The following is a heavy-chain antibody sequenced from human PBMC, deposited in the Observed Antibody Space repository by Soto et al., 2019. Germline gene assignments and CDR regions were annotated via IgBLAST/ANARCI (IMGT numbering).Heavy chain of an antibody. CDR3: VRGQLGGFFDY. CDR2: MNTHTDDT. D-gene: IGHD3-3*01. V-gene: IGHV1-8*01. Sequence: EASVKVSCKASGYTFTTYDINWVRQAAGQGLEWMGWMNTHTDDTGYAQKFQGRVTMTRNTATNTAYMELNTLRSDDTAMYYCVRGQLGGFFDYWGQGTPVTVSS. CDR1: GYTFTTYD. J-gene: IGHJ4*02.